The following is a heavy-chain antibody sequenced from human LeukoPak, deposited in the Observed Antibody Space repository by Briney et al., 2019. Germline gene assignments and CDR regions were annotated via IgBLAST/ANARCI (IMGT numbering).Heavy chain of an antibody. CDR2: IRSETYGGTT. J-gene: IGHJ4*02. V-gene: IGHV3-49*03. Sequence: GGSLRLSCTVSGFTFGDYAMSWFRQAPGKGLEWVGFIRSETYGGTTEYAASVKGRFTISRDDSKRIAYLQMNSLKTEDTAVYFCSRDGDGRYSKFDYWGPGTLVTVSS. CDR1: GFTFGDYA. D-gene: IGHD1-26*01. CDR3: SRDGDGRYSKFDY.